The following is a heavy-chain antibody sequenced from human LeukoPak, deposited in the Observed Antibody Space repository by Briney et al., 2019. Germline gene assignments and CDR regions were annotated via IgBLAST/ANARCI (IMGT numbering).Heavy chain of an antibody. D-gene: IGHD2-15*01. Sequence: ASVKVSRKASGYTFTGYYMHWVRQAPGQGLEWMGWINPNSGGATTYAQKFQGRVTMTRDMSTSTVYMELSSLRSADTAVYYCAREGYCSGASCHSGAHFQHWGQGTLVTVSS. CDR3: AREGYCSGASCHSGAHFQH. J-gene: IGHJ1*01. CDR1: GYTFTGYY. V-gene: IGHV1-2*02. CDR2: INPNSGGAT.